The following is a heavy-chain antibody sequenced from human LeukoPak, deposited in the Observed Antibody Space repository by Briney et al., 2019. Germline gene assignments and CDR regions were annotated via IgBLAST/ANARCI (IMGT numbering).Heavy chain of an antibody. J-gene: IGHJ4*03. CDR1: GYSFTAFY. Sequence: GASVKVSCKTSGYSFTAFYIHWVRQAPGQGLEWMGWIHPRRGDTNYAQKFQGRVTMTRDTSISTAYLDLSSLRSDDTAVYYCARDGVDATGSYERGCIYSWCQWTPFTVS. D-gene: IGHD3-10*01. V-gene: IGHV1-2*02. CDR2: IHPRRGDT. CDR3: ARDGVDATGSYERGCIYS.